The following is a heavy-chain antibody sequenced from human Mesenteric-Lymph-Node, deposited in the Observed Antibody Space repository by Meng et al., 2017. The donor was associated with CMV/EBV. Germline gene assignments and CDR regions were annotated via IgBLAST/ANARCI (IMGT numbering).Heavy chain of an antibody. V-gene: IGHV1-8*01. D-gene: IGHD5-12*01. CDR2: MNPNSGNT. CDR3: ARFPSCPRRRGGGRSNSGYDSRICSGWYYFDY. Sequence: ASVKVSCKASGYTFTSFDINWVRQAPGQGLEWMGWMNPNSGNTGYAQKFQGRVTMTRNTSISTAYMELSSLRSEDTAVYYCARFPSCPRRRGGGRSNSGYDSRICSGWYYFDYWGQGTLVTVSS. CDR1: GYTFTSFD. J-gene: IGHJ4*02.